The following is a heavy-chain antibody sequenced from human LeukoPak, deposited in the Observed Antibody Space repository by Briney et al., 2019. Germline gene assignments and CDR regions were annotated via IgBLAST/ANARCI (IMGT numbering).Heavy chain of an antibody. D-gene: IGHD3-22*01. CDR3: AKDASHYYYDSRGLDPV. CDR1: GFTFSSYA. V-gene: IGHV3-23*01. Sequence: PGGSLRLSCAASGFTFSSYAMSWVRQAPGKGLEWVSAISGSGGSTYYADSVKGRFTISRDNSKNTLYLQMNSLRAEDTAVYYCAKDASHYYYDSRGLDPVWGQGTMVTVSS. CDR2: ISGSGGST. J-gene: IGHJ3*01.